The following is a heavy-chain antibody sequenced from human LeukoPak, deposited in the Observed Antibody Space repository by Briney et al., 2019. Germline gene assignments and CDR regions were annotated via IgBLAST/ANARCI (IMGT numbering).Heavy chain of an antibody. D-gene: IGHD3-10*01. J-gene: IGHJ4*02. V-gene: IGHV3-30*18. CDR3: AKRYYGSGSYSVVVDY. CDR2: ISYDGSNK. CDR1: GFTFSSYD. Sequence: GRSLRLSCAASGFTFSSYDMHWVRQAPGKGLEWVAVISYDGSNKYYADSVKGRFTISRDNSKNTLYLQMNSLRAEDTAVYYCAKRYYGSGSYSVVVDYWGQGTLVTVSS.